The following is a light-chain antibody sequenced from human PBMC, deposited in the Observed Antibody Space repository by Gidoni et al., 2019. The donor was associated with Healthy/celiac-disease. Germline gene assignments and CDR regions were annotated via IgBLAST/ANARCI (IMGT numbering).Light chain of an antibody. Sequence: DIVMTQSPLSLLVTSGEPASISCRSSQSLLHSNGYYYLEWYLQKPGQSPQLLINLGSNRASGVPDRFSGSGSGTDFTLKISRVEAEDVRVYCCMQALQTPRTFGQGTKVEIK. CDR3: MQALQTPRT. CDR1: QSLLHSNGYYY. J-gene: IGKJ1*01. V-gene: IGKV2-28*01. CDR2: LGS.